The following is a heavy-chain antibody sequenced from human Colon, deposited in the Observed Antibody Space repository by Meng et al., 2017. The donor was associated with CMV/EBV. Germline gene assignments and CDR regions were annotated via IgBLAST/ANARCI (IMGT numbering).Heavy chain of an antibody. J-gene: IGHJ4*02. V-gene: IGHV3-72*01. CDR2: IRVKANRYTT. CDR3: ARDLREGDAYFDS. D-gene: IGHD5-24*01. CDR1: EFRLKDYY. Sequence: AEFRLKDYYLEGVRQAPGKGLEWVGRIRVKANRYTTEYAASVKDRFIISRDDSRNLLYLQMNGLRTEDTAVYYCARDLREGDAYFDSWGQGILVTVSS.